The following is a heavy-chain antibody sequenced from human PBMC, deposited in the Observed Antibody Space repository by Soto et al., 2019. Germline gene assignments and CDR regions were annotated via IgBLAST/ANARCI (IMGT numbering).Heavy chain of an antibody. V-gene: IGHV3-9*01. CDR1: GFTFNDYA. J-gene: IGHJ5*02. Sequence: GGSLRLSCVASGFTFNDYAMHWVRQVPGKGLEWVSGISWNSGDIDYADSVKGRFTISRDNANNSLYLQMNSRRAEDTALYYCAKDGYRSNWFNWFDPWGQGTLVTVSS. CDR2: ISWNSGDI. CDR3: AKDGYRSNWFNWFDP. D-gene: IGHD6-13*01.